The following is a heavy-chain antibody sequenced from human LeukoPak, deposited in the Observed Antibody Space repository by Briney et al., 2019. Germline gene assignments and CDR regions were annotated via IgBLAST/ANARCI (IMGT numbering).Heavy chain of an antibody. Sequence: ASVKVSCKVSGYTLTELFMHWVRQAPGKGLEWMGGFDPEDGETVYAQRFQGRVTMTEDTSTDTAYMELSSLRSGDTAVYYCATGSLRLGEFSLGYWGQGTLVTVSS. V-gene: IGHV1-24*01. D-gene: IGHD3-16*02. CDR1: GYTLTELF. J-gene: IGHJ4*02. CDR2: FDPEDGET. CDR3: ATGSLRLGEFSLGY.